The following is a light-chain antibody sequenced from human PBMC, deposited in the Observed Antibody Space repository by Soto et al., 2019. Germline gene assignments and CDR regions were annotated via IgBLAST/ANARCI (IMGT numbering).Light chain of an antibody. CDR1: QSVSNS. J-gene: IGKJ1*01. CDR2: HTS. V-gene: IGKV3-15*01. Sequence: EIVLTQSPGTLSLSPGEGATLSCRASQSVSNSLAWYRQRPGQPPSLLIYHTSSRATGIPARFSGSGSGTEFTLTISSLQSEDFAVYYCQHYQNLWAFGQGTKVDIK. CDR3: QHYQNLWA.